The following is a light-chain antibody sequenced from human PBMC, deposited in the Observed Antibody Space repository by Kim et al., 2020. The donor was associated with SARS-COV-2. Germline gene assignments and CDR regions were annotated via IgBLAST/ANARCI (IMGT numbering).Light chain of an antibody. Sequence: GQGVTLSCSGSSSTIGNNYVYWHQKLPGAAPKLLIYNDYARPSGVPDRFSGSKSGTSAPLAISGLRSEDEGDYYCASWDDRLSVVVFGGGTQLTVL. CDR3: ASWDDRLSVVV. V-gene: IGLV1-47*02. CDR1: SSTIGNNY. J-gene: IGLJ2*01. CDR2: NDY.